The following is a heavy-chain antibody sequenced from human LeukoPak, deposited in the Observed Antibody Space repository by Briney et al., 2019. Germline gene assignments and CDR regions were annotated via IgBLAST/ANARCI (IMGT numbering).Heavy chain of an antibody. CDR2: MYNSGST. D-gene: IGHD5-18*01. CDR1: GGSISSYY. V-gene: IGHV4-59*08. CDR3: ARHTWIQLWSSFDY. Sequence: SETLSLTCTASGGSISSYYWSWIRQPPGKGLEWIGYMYNSGSTNYNPSLKSRVTISVDTSKNQFSLKLSSVTAADTAVYYCARHTWIQLWSSFDYWGQGTLVTVSS. J-gene: IGHJ4*02.